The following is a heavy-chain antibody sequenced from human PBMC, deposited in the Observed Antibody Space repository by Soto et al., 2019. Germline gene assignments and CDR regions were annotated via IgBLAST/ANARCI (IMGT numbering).Heavy chain of an antibody. Sequence: QVQLVQSGAEVKKPGASVNISCKASGYTFISYAIHWARQAPGQRLEWMGWINAGHGNTKYSQKFQGRVTITRDTSASTVYMELSSLRSEDTATYYCARPGSYIIVSVDLWGQGTTFNVSS. J-gene: IGHJ3*01. CDR3: ARPGSYIIVSVDL. CDR2: INAGHGNT. CDR1: GYTFISYA. D-gene: IGHD2-15*01. V-gene: IGHV1-3*01.